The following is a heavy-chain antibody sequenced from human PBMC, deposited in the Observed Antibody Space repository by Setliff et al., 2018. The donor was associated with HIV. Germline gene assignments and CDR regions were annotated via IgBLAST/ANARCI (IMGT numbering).Heavy chain of an antibody. J-gene: IGHJ6*02. Sequence: PSETLSLTCTVSGGSINSTSYYWGWIRQPPGNGLEWIGSIYHSGSTYYNPSLKSRVTISVDTSKNQFSLKLSSVTAADTAVYYCARITMVRGVYYGMDVWGQGTTVTVSS. CDR3: ARITMVRGVYYGMDV. D-gene: IGHD3-10*01. V-gene: IGHV4-39*07. CDR2: IYHSGST. CDR1: GGSINSTSYY.